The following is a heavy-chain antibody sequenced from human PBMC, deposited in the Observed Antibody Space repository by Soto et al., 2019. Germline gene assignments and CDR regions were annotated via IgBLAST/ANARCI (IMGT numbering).Heavy chain of an antibody. Sequence: QVQLVESGGGVVQPGRSLRLSCAASGFTFSSYAMHWVRQAPGKGLEWVAVISYDGSNKYYADSVKGRFTISRDNSKNTLYLQMNSLRAEDTAVYYCARGGVSGWLPYYYYYYGMDVWGQGTTVTVSS. CDR3: ARGGVSGWLPYYYYYYGMDV. CDR1: GFTFSSYA. CDR2: ISYDGSNK. V-gene: IGHV3-30-3*01. D-gene: IGHD6-19*01. J-gene: IGHJ6*02.